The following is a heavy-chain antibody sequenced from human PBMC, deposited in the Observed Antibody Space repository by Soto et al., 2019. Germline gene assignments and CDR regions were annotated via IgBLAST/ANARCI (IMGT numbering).Heavy chain of an antibody. J-gene: IGHJ6*03. CDR1: GYTFSSYG. Sequence: GGSLRLSCAASGYTFSSYGMHWVRQAPGKGLEWVAVIWYDGSNKYYADSVKGRFTISRDNSKNTLYLQMNSLRAEDTAVYYCAREGRDIVVVPAADSYYYYYYMDFWGKGTTVTVSS. V-gene: IGHV3-33*01. D-gene: IGHD2-2*01. CDR2: IWYDGSNK. CDR3: AREGRDIVVVPAADSYYYYYYMDF.